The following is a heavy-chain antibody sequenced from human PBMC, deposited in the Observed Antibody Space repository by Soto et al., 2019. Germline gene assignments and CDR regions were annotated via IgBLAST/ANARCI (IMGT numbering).Heavy chain of an antibody. CDR3: AREAYYDSSGKGGMDV. CDR1: GGSISSGDYY. V-gene: IGHV4-30-4*02. CDR2: IYYSGST. D-gene: IGHD3-22*01. Sequence: SETLSLTCTVSGGSISSGDYYWSWIRQPPGKGLEWIGYIYYSGSTYYNPSLKSRVTISVDTSKNQFSLKLSSVTAADTAVYYCAREAYYDSSGKGGMDVWGQGTTVTVSS. J-gene: IGHJ6*02.